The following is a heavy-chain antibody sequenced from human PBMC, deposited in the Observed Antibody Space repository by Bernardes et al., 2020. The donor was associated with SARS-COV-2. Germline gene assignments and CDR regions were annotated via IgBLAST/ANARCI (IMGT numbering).Heavy chain of an antibody. D-gene: IGHD2-8*01. CDR2: ISRSDRRGESSE. CDR1: GLSFSDYY. CDR3: AREDMNTNSFDY. Sequence: GGSLRLSCAASGLSFSDYYMSWIRQIPGKGLEWLAFISRSDRRGESSESYADSVKGRFTISRDNAMNSLFLQMNSLSAADSAVYYCAREDMNTNSFDYWGQGTPVTVSS. J-gene: IGHJ4*02. V-gene: IGHV3-11*01.